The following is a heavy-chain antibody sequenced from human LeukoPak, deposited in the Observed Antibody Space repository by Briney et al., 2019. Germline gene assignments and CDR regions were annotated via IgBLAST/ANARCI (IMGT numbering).Heavy chain of an antibody. CDR1: GFPFSSYG. D-gene: IGHD3-22*01. CDR2: ILYDGSNK. V-gene: IGHV3-30*02. J-gene: IGHJ3*02. Sequence: GGSLRLSCAASGFPFSSYGMHWGRQAPGKGLEGGAFILYDGSNKYYADSVKGGFTISRDNSKTTLYLQMNSLRAEDTAVYYCAKGSQTSSGYSNGPHAFDIWGQGTMVTVSS. CDR3: AKGSQTSSGYSNGPHAFDI.